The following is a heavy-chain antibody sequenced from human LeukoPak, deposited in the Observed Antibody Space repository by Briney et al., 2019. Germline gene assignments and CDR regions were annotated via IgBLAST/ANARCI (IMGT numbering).Heavy chain of an antibody. J-gene: IGHJ6*02. D-gene: IGHD3-16*01. V-gene: IGHV3-21*01. Sequence: PGGSLRLSCAASGFTFNAYSMNWVRQAPGEGLEWVSSISSSGDYIYYADSLKGRFTISRDNAKNSLFLQMNSLRAEDTAVYYCARDGVPAYYYAMDVWGQGTTVTVSS. CDR3: ARDGVPAYYYAMDV. CDR1: GFTFNAYS. CDR2: ISSSGDYI.